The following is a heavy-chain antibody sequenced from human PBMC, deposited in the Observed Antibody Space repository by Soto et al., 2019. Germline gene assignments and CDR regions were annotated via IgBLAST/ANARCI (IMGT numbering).Heavy chain of an antibody. V-gene: IGHV4-59*01. CDR3: ARVKTSYSSGWYVGAFDI. J-gene: IGHJ3*02. Sequence: SETLSLTCTVSGGSISSYYWSWIRQPPGKGLEWIGYIYYSGSTNYNPSLKSRVTISVDTSKNQFSLKLSSVTAADTAVYYCARVKTSYSSGWYVGAFDIWAQGTMVTVSS. D-gene: IGHD6-19*01. CDR1: GGSISSYY. CDR2: IYYSGST.